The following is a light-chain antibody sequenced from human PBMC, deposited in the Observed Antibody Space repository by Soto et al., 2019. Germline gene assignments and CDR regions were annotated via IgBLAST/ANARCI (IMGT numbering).Light chain of an antibody. CDR2: DVN. J-gene: IGLJ2*01. CDR1: GGDVGGYNY. V-gene: IGLV2-14*03. CDR3: SSYRTISTLVV. Sequence: QPVLTQPASVSGSPGQSITISCTGTGGDVGGYNYVSWYQQHPGKAPSLLIYDVNNRPSGVSKRFSGSKSANTATLTISGLQAEDEAEYFCSSYRTISTLVVFGGGTKLTVL.